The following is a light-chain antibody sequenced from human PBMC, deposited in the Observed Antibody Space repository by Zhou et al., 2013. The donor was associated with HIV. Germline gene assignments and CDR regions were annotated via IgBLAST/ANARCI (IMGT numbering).Light chain of an antibody. CDR3: QQYNSYST. Sequence: DVHMTQSPSTLSASVGDRVTLTCRASQSINDWLAWYQQKPGRAPKLLIYEASRLQSGVPSRFSGSGSGTQFTLTISSLQPDDFATYYCQQYNSYSTFGQGTKLEIK. V-gene: IGKV1-5*03. CDR1: QSINDW. CDR2: EAS. J-gene: IGKJ2*01.